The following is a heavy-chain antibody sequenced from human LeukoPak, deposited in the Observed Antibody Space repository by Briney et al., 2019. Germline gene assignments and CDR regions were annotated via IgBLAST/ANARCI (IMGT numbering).Heavy chain of an antibody. CDR1: GYTFTSYD. D-gene: IGHD3-10*01. V-gene: IGHV1-8*03. Sequence: GASVKVSCKASGYTFTSYDINWVRQATGQGLEWMGWMNPNSGNTGYAQKFQGRVTITRNTSISTAYMELSSLRSEDTAMYYCARGLMVRGAWPYWGQGTLVTVSS. J-gene: IGHJ4*02. CDR2: MNPNSGNT. CDR3: ARGLMVRGAWPY.